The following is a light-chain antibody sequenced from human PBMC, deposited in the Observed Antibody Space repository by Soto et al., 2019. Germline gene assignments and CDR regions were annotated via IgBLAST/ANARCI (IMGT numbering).Light chain of an antibody. V-gene: IGLV2-14*01. CDR1: SNDVGGYNY. CDR2: EVS. J-gene: IGLJ1*01. CDR3: NSYSRGTTLRV. Sequence: QSALTQPASVSGSPGQSITISCAGTSNDVGGYNYVSWYQQHPGKAPKLLIYEVSHRPSGVSHRFSGSKSGDTASLTIAGLQAEDEADHYCNSYSRGTTLRVFGTGTKLTVL.